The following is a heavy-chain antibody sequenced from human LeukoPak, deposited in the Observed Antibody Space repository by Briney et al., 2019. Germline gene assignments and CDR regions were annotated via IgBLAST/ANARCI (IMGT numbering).Heavy chain of an antibody. CDR3: ARGPLGYCTNGVCANWFDP. CDR1: GYTFTGYY. CDR2: INPNSGGT. D-gene: IGHD2-8*01. J-gene: IGHJ5*02. Sequence: ASVKVSCKASGYTFTGYYMQWVRQAPGQGLEWMGWINPNSGGTNYAQKFQGRVTMTRDTSISTAYMELSRLRSDDTAVYYCARGPLGYCTNGVCANWFDPWGQGTLVTVSS. V-gene: IGHV1-2*02.